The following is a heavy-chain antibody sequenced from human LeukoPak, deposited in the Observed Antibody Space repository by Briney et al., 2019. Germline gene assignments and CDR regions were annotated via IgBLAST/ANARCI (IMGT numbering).Heavy chain of an antibody. V-gene: IGHV3-21*01. CDR2: ISSSSSYI. Sequence: GGSLRLSCAASGFTFISDSMNWVRQAPGKGLEWVSSISSSSSYIYYADSVKGRFTISRDNAKNSLYLQMNSLRAEDTAVYYCARRHTTDAGFDIWGQGTMVTVSS. CDR1: GFTFISDS. CDR3: ARRHTTDAGFDI. J-gene: IGHJ3*02. D-gene: IGHD4-11*01.